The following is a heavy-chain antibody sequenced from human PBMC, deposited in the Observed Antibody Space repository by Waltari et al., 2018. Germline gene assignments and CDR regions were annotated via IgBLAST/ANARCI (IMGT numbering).Heavy chain of an antibody. D-gene: IGHD3-9*01. CDR1: GYSISSGYY. V-gene: IGHV4-38-2*02. CDR3: AREVHYDILTGHYYYYYYMDV. CDR2: IYHSGRT. Sequence: QVQLQESGPGLVKPSETLSLTCTVSGYSISSGYYWGWIRQPPGKGLEWIGSIYHSGRTYYNPSLKSRVTISVDTSKNQFSLKLSSVTAADTAVYYCAREVHYDILTGHYYYYYYMDVWGKGTTVTVSS. J-gene: IGHJ6*03.